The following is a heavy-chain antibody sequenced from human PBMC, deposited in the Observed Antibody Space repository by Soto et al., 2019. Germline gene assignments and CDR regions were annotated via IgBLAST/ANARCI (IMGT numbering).Heavy chain of an antibody. V-gene: IGHV3-23*01. Sequence: EVQLLESGGGLVQPGGSLRLSCAASGFTFSSYAMSWVRQAPGKGLEWVSGISDGGGNTYYADSVKGRFTISRDKSKNTLYLQMNSLRAEDTAVYSCAREPRHWYFDLWGRGTLVTASS. J-gene: IGHJ2*01. CDR1: GFTFSSYA. CDR3: AREPRHWYFDL. CDR2: ISDGGGNT.